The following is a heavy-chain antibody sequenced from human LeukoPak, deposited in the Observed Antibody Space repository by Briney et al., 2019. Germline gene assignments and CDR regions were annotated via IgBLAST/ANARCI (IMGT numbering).Heavy chain of an antibody. V-gene: IGHV1-2*02. CDR1: VYTFTVYY. CDR3: ARDPFPYSSGLNWFDR. Sequence: ASVTVSFKGSVYTFTVYYMQWVRQAPGQGGEGVGWINANSGGTNYAQKFQGRVTMTRDTSISTAYMELSRLRSDDTAVYYCARDPFPYSSGLNWFDRWGQGTLVTVSS. CDR2: INANSGGT. D-gene: IGHD3-22*01. J-gene: IGHJ5*02.